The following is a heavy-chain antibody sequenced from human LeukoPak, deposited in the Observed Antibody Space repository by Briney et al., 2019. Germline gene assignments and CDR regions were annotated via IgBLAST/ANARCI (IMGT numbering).Heavy chain of an antibody. J-gene: IGHJ3*02. V-gene: IGHV3-23*01. Sequence: GGSLRLSCAASGFTFSSYSMNWVRQAPGKGLEWVSAISGSGGSTYYADSVKGRFTISRDNSKNTLYLQMNSLRAEDTAVYYCAKDAFGGPDAFDIWGQGTMVTVSS. D-gene: IGHD3-10*01. CDR3: AKDAFGGPDAFDI. CDR2: ISGSGGST. CDR1: GFTFSSYS.